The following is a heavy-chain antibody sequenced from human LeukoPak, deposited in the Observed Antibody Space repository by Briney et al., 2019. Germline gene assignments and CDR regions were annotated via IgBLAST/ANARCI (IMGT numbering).Heavy chain of an antibody. Sequence: ASVKVSCEASEDTFTGYYIHWVRQAPGQGLEWMGWLSAYNGNTNYAQKLQGRVTMTTDTSTSTAYMELRGLRSDDTAVYYCSRDLSTSSCTSPFDYWGQGTLVTVSS. CDR3: SRDLSTSSCTSPFDY. CDR1: EDTFTGYY. CDR2: LSAYNGNT. D-gene: IGHD2-15*01. V-gene: IGHV1-18*04. J-gene: IGHJ4*02.